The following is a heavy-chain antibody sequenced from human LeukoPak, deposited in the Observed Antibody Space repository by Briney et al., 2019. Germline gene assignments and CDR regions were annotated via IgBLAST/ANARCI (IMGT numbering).Heavy chain of an antibody. CDR2: MNPNSGNT. Sequence: ASVKVSCKASGYTFTIYDINWVRQATGQGLEWMGWMNPNSGNTGYAQKFQGRVTITRNTSISTAYMELSSLRSEDTAVYYCARGLLSFMRSDYSNYWDNWFDPWGQGTLVTVSS. J-gene: IGHJ5*02. CDR3: ARGLLSFMRSDYSNYWDNWFDP. V-gene: IGHV1-8*03. CDR1: GYTFTIYD. D-gene: IGHD4-11*01.